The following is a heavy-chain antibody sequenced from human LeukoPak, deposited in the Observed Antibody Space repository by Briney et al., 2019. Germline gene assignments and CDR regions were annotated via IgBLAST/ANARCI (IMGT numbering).Heavy chain of an antibody. D-gene: IGHD6-13*01. CDR1: GFTFSSYG. V-gene: IGHV3-33*01. CDR3: ARCKHSSWFLRIDY. J-gene: IGHJ4*02. Sequence: GGSLRLSCAASGFTFSSYGMHWVRQAPGKGLEWVAVIWYDGSNKYYADSVKGRFTISRDNSKNTLYLQMNSLRAEDTAVYYCARCKHSSWFLRIDYWGQGTLVTVSS. CDR2: IWYDGSNK.